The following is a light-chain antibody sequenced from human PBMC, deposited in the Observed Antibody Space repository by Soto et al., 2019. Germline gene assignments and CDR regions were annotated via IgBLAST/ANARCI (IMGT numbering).Light chain of an antibody. CDR1: QGIGRY. Sequence: EIVLTQSPDTLSLSPGESATFSCRASQGIGRYLAWFQQKPGQAPRLLIYDASTRATGIPARFSGSGSGTDFTLTISSLEPEDFAVYCCQQRSNWPLTFGPGTKVEIK. J-gene: IGKJ3*01. V-gene: IGKV3-11*01. CDR3: QQRSNWPLT. CDR2: DAS.